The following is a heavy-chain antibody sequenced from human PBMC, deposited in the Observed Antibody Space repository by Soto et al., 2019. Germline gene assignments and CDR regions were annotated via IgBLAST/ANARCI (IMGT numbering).Heavy chain of an antibody. CDR3: ARDSREYDFWSGYYFPRYYYGMDV. V-gene: IGHV1-2*02. Sequence: ASVKVSCKASGYAFTGYYMHWVRQAPGQGLEWMGWINPNRGGTNYAQKFQVRVTMTRDTSIITAYIELSRLRSDDTAVYYCARDSREYDFWSGYYFPRYYYGMDVWAQGTTVTVSS. D-gene: IGHD3-3*01. CDR1: GYAFTGYY. J-gene: IGHJ6*02. CDR2: INPNRGGT.